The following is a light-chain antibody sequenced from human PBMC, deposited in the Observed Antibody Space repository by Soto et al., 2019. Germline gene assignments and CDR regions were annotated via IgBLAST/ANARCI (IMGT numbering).Light chain of an antibody. CDR3: QQYSDSSGA. CDR1: QTVNSDY. CDR2: ATS. Sequence: EIVLTQSPGTLSLSPGETATLSCRASQTVNSDYLAWFQQRPGQAPRLLIFATSRRATDIPDRFSGSGSGTDFTLTISSLQPDDFATYYCQQYSDSSGAFGQGTRVEIK. J-gene: IGKJ1*01. V-gene: IGKV3-20*01.